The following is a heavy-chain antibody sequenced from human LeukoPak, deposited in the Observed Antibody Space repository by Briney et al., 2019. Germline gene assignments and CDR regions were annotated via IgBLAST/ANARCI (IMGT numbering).Heavy chain of an antibody. J-gene: IGHJ6*03. D-gene: IGHD6-6*01. CDR1: GYTFTGYY. CDR2: INPNSGGT. Sequence: GPSVKVSCKASGYTFTGYYMHWVRQAPGQGLEWMGWINPNSGGTNYAQKFQGRVTMTRDTSISTAYMELSRLRSDDTAVYYCARGVIAAPLPNYYYYYMDVWGKGTTVTVSS. CDR3: ARGVIAAPLPNYYYYYMDV. V-gene: IGHV1-2*02.